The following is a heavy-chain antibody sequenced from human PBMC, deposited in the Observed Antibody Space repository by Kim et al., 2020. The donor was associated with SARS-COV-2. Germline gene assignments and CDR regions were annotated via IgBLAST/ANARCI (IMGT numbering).Heavy chain of an antibody. J-gene: IGHJ6*03. CDR1: GYSFTSYW. Sequence: GESLKISCKGSGYSFTSYWIGWVRQMPGKGLEWMGIIYPGDSDTRYSPSFQGQVTISVDKSISTAYLQWSSLKASDTAMYYCARLGVYSSSSGTYYYYYYMDVWGKGTTVTVSS. V-gene: IGHV5-51*01. CDR3: ARLGVYSSSSGTYYYYYYMDV. CDR2: IYPGDSDT. D-gene: IGHD6-6*01.